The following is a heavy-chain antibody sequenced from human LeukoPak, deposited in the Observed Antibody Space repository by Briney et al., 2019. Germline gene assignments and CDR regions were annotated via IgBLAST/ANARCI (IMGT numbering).Heavy chain of an antibody. CDR2: INHSGST. CDR1: GGSFSGYY. CDR3: AREQLWSHSWFDP. V-gene: IGHV4-34*01. J-gene: IGHJ5*02. Sequence: SETLSLTCAVYGGSFSGYYWSWIRQPPGKGLEWIGEINHSGSTNYNPSLKSRVTISVDTSKNQFSLKLSSVTAADTAVYYCAREQLWSHSWFDPWGQGTLATVSS. D-gene: IGHD5-18*01.